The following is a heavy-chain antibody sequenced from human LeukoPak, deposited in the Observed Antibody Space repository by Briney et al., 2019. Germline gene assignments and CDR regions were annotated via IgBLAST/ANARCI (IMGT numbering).Heavy chain of an antibody. D-gene: IGHD4-23*01. Sequence: GESLKISCETSGYSFSSYWIAWVRQKPGKGLEWMGVIYPGSSKTTYSPSFQGQVTMSADKSNNTAYLQWNSLKASDTAIYYCARHRMYGGFAPHDGFDLWGQGTMVTVSS. CDR1: GYSFSSYW. V-gene: IGHV5-51*01. CDR3: ARHRMYGGFAPHDGFDL. CDR2: IYPGSSKT. J-gene: IGHJ3*01.